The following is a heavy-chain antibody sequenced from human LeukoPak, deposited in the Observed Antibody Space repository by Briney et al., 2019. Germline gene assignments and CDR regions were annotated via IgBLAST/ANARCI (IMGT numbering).Heavy chain of an antibody. CDR2: ISTSSSYI. J-gene: IGHJ4*02. CDR1: GFTFSSYS. CDR3: ATYRQVLLPFES. V-gene: IGHV3-21*04. Sequence: PGGSLRLSCAASGFTFSSYSMNWVRQAPGKGLEWVSSISTSSSYIYYADSVKGRFIISRDNAKNSLYLQMNSLRAEDTAIYYCATYRQVLLPFESWGQGTLVTVSS. D-gene: IGHD2-8*02.